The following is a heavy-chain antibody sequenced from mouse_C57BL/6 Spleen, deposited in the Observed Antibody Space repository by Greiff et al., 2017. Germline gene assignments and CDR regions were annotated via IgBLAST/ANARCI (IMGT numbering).Heavy chain of an antibody. CDR2: INYDGSST. D-gene: IGHD2-1*01. J-gene: IGHJ4*01. CDR3: AREGYYGNYRPYAMDY. Sequence: EVHLVESEGGLVQPGSSMKLSCTASGFTFSDYYMAWVRQVPEKGLEWVANINYDGSSTYYLDSLKSRFIISRDNAKNILYLQMSSLKSEDTATYYCAREGYYGNYRPYAMDYWGQGTSVTVSS. V-gene: IGHV5-16*01. CDR1: GFTFSDYY.